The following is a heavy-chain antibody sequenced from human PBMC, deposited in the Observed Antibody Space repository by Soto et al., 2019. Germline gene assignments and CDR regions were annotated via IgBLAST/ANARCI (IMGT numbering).Heavy chain of an antibody. CDR2: ISSSSSYI. D-gene: IGHD5-12*01. CDR3: ARDRCRATASPFDP. Sequence: EVQLVESGGGLVKPGGSLRLSCAASGFTFSSYSMNWVRQAPGKGLEWVSSISSSSSYIYYADSVKGRFTISRDNAKNSLYLQMNSLRAEDTAVYYCARDRCRATASPFDPWGQGTLVTVSS. CDR1: GFTFSSYS. V-gene: IGHV3-21*01. J-gene: IGHJ5*02.